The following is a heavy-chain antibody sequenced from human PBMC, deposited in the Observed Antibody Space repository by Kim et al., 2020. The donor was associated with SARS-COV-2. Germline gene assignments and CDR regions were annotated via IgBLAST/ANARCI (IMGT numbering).Heavy chain of an antibody. Sequence: SETLSLTCTVSGGSISSGGYYFLWLRPRPVKGLVWFGSVSYSGSTYYNPSLKSRVTISVDTSKNQFSLKLSSVTAADTAVYYCARTHRTIFGVVEYMDVWGQGTTVTVSS. CDR2: VSYSGST. J-gene: IGHJ6*02. D-gene: IGHD3-3*01. V-gene: IGHV4-31*03. CDR1: GGSISSGGYY. CDR3: ARTHRTIFGVVEYMDV.